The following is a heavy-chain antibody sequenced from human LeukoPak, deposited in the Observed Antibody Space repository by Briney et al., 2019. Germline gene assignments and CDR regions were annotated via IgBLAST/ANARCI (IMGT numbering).Heavy chain of an antibody. J-gene: IGHJ4*02. CDR1: GFTFSSYA. D-gene: IGHD1-1*01. CDR3: ASPPPLEPTTTESDY. V-gene: IGHV3-30-3*01. Sequence: GGSLRLSCAASGFTFSSYAMHWVRQAPGKGLEWVAVISYDGSNKYYADSVKGRFTISRDNSKNTLYLQMNSLRAEDTAVYYCASPPPLEPTTTESDYWGQGTLVTVSS. CDR2: ISYDGSNK.